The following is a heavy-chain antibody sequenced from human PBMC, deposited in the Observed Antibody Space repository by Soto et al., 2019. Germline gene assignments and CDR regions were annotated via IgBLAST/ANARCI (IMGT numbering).Heavy chain of an antibody. D-gene: IGHD3-10*01. J-gene: IGHJ4*02. CDR1: GGSISSYY. V-gene: IGHV4-59*08. Sequence: SETLSLTCTVSGGSISSYYWSWIRQPPGKGLEWIGYIYYSGSTNYNPSLKSRVTISVDTSKNQFSLKLNSMTAADTAVYYCARHNYGSGSTYFDFWGQGTLVTVSS. CDR3: ARHNYGSGSTYFDF. CDR2: IYYSGST.